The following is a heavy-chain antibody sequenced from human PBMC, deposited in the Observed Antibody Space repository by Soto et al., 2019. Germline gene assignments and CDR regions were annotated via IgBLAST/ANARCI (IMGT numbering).Heavy chain of an antibody. CDR1: GGSISSSNW. V-gene: IGHV4-39*01. D-gene: IGHD3-22*01. CDR3: ASYNYYDSSGYKYYFDY. CDR2: VYYSGST. Sequence: PSETLYLTCAVSGGSISSSNWWSWVRQPPGKGLEWIGSVYYSGSTYYNPSLKSRVTISVDTSKNQFSLKLSSVTAADTAVYYCASYNYYDSSGYKYYFDYWGQGTLVTVSS. J-gene: IGHJ4*02.